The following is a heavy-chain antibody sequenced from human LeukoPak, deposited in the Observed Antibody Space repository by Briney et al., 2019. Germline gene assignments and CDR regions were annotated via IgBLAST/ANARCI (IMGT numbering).Heavy chain of an antibody. J-gene: IGHJ3*02. CDR1: GGSMNNFF. D-gene: IGHD5-24*01. V-gene: IGHV4-59*01. Sequence: PSETLSLTCIVSGGSMNNFFWAWIRQTPEKRLEWIGYVYYSGSSKYNPSLERRVTISLDTSKNQFSLRLISVTAADAATYYCARGSEEVSTISEAFDIWGQGTAVTVSS. CDR3: ARGSEEVSTISEAFDI. CDR2: VYYSGSS.